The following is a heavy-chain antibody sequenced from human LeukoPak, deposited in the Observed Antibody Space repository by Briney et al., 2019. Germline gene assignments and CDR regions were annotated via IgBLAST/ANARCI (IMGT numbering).Heavy chain of an antibody. Sequence: PGGSLRLSCAASGFTFSSYDMHWVRQATGKGLEWVSAIGTAGDTYYPGSVKGRFTISRENAKNSLHLQMNSLRAGDTAVYYCARGDRYYYGMDVWGQGTTVTVSS. CDR1: GFTFSSYD. CDR2: IGTAGDT. J-gene: IGHJ6*02. CDR3: ARGDRYYYGMDV. V-gene: IGHV3-13*01.